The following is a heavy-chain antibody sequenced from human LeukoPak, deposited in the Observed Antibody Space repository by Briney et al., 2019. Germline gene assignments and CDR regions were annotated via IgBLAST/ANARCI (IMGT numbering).Heavy chain of an antibody. V-gene: IGHV3-30*02. Sequence: GGSLRLSCAASGFTFDCCGMHWVRQAPGKGLEWVAFIRYNGNNQYYANSVKGRFTISRDNSKNTLYLQMNSLKGDDTAVYYCAKDSAFYYIDVWGKGTTVIISS. D-gene: IGHD3-10*01. CDR2: IRYNGNNQ. CDR3: AKDSAFYYIDV. J-gene: IGHJ6*03. CDR1: GFTFDCCG.